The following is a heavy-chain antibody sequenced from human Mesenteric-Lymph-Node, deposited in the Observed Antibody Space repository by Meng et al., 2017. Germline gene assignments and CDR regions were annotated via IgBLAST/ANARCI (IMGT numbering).Heavy chain of an antibody. J-gene: IGHJ4*02. D-gene: IGHD1-7*01. CDR3: ARSTGTTYYFDY. CDR1: GGSVSSGSYY. CDR2: IYYSGST. V-gene: IGHV4-61*01. Sequence: QVQLQESGQGLVRPSETLSLTCTGSGGSVSSGSYYWSWIRQPPGKGLEWIGYIYYSGSTNYNPSLKSRVTISVDTSKNQFSLKLSSVTAADTAVYYCARSTGTTYYFDYWGQGTLVTVSS.